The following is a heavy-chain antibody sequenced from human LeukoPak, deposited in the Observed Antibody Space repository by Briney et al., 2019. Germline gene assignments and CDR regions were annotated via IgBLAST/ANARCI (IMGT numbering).Heavy chain of an antibody. CDR1: GDSISSGDYY. D-gene: IGHD1-26*01. Sequence: SETLSLTCTVSGDSISSGDYYWSWIRQPAGTGLEWIGRISSSGSTNYNPSLKSRVTISVDTSKNQFSLKLSSVTAADTAVYYCARTRYSGSYFAFDIWGQGTMVTVSS. V-gene: IGHV4-61*02. J-gene: IGHJ3*02. CDR3: ARTRYSGSYFAFDI. CDR2: ISSSGST.